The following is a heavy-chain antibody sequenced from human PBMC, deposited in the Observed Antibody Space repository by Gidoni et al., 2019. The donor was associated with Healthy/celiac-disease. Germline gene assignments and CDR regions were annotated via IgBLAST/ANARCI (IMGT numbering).Heavy chain of an antibody. D-gene: IGHD3-22*01. Sequence: EVQLLESGGGLVQPGWSLRLSCAASGFTFSSFSRRWVRQAPGMGLEWVSAISGSGGSKYYADSVKGRFTISRDNSKNTLYLQMNSLRAEDTAVYYCAKVGDYYDSSGYYYGYWGQGTLVTVSS. CDR2: ISGSGGSK. CDR3: AKVGDYYDSSGYYYGY. CDR1: GFTFSSFS. V-gene: IGHV3-23*01. J-gene: IGHJ4*02.